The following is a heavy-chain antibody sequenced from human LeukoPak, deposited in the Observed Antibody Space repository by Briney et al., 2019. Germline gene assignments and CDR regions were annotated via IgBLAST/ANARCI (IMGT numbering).Heavy chain of an antibody. CDR2: IYYSGST. D-gene: IGHD6-19*01. CDR1: GGSISSYY. V-gene: IGHV4-59*01. Sequence: PSETLSLTCTVSGGSISSYYWSWIRQPPGKGLEWIGYIYYSGSTNYNPSLKSRVTISVDTSKNQFSLKLSSVTAADTAVYYCARLTVAGTYVGPWFDYWGQGTLVTVFS. J-gene: IGHJ4*02. CDR3: ARLTVAGTYVGPWFDY.